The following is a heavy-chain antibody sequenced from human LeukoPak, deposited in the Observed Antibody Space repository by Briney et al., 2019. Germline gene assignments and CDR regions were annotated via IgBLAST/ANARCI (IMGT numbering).Heavy chain of an antibody. J-gene: IGHJ4*02. V-gene: IGHV4-59*12. CDR3: ARYSSGYCLH. CDR1: GGSISSYY. CDR2: IYHSGST. Sequence: SETLSLTCTVSGGSISSYYWSWIRQPPGKGLEWIGEIYHSGSTNYNPSLKSRVTISVDKSKNQFSLKLSSVAAADTAVYYCARYSSGYCLHWGQGTLVTVSS. D-gene: IGHD3-22*01.